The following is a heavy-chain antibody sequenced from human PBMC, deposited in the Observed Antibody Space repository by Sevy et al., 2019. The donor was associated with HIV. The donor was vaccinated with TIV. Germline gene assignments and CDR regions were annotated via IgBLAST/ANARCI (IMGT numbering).Heavy chain of an antibody. Sequence: GGSLRLSCTASGFTFRSYAMSWVRQAPGKGLEWVSAISGTGGSTYYADSVKGRFTISRDNSKNTLYLQMNSLRAEDTAVYYCAKGGYCSGGSCYLAASDIWGQGTMVTVSS. CDR3: AKGGYCSGGSCYLAASDI. CDR2: ISGTGGST. D-gene: IGHD2-15*01. CDR1: GFTFRSYA. J-gene: IGHJ3*02. V-gene: IGHV3-23*01.